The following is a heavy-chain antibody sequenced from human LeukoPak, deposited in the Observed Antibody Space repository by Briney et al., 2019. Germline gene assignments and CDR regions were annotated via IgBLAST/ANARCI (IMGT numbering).Heavy chain of an antibody. CDR2: IHYSGTT. V-gene: IGHV4-59*12. CDR3: ASVRGVNPYYFDF. Sequence: SETLSLTCTVSDDSISSYYGTWVRQPPGKGLEWIAYIHYSGTTSYNPSLTTRLTISANTSKNHFSLKLSSMTAADTAIYYCASVRGVNPYYFDFWGQGTLVTVSS. D-gene: IGHD3-10*01. CDR1: DDSISSYY. J-gene: IGHJ4*02.